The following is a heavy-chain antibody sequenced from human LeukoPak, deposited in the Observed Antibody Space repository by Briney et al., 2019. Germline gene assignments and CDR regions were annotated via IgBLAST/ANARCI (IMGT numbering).Heavy chain of an antibody. J-gene: IGHJ4*02. CDR1: GFTFDDYA. Sequence: GGSLRLSCAASGFTFDDYAMHWVRQAPGKGLEWVSGISWNSGSIGYADSVKGRFTISRDNAKNSLYLQMNSLRAEDMALYYCAKDSGSYYVGFLDYWGQGTLVTVSS. V-gene: IGHV3-9*03. D-gene: IGHD1-26*01. CDR2: ISWNSGSI. CDR3: AKDSGSYYVGFLDY.